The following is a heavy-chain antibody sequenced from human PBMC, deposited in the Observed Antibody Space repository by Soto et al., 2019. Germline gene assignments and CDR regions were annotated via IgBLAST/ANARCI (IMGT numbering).Heavy chain of an antibody. V-gene: IGHV1-3*01. Sequence: GASVKVSCKASGYTFTGYAMHWVRQAPGQRLEWMGWINAGNGNTKYSQKFQGRVTMTEDTSTDTAYMELSSLRSEDTAVYYCATGSYSSSWNDAFDIWGQGTMVTVSS. CDR3: ATGSYSSSWNDAFDI. D-gene: IGHD6-13*01. CDR2: INAGNGNT. CDR1: GYTFTGYA. J-gene: IGHJ3*02.